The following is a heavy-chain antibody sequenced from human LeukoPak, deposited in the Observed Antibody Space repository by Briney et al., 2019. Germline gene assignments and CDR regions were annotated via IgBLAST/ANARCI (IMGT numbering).Heavy chain of an antibody. Sequence: NTSETLSLTCTVSGVSVSSGSYYWSWIRQPPGKGLEWIGYIYYSGSTNYNPSLKSRVTISVDTSKNQFSLKLSSVTAADTAVYYCARVVRFYYYYGMDVWGQGTTVTVSS. CDR3: ARVVRFYYYYGMDV. CDR2: IYYSGST. J-gene: IGHJ6*02. CDR1: GVSVSSGSYY. V-gene: IGHV4-61*01. D-gene: IGHD3-10*01.